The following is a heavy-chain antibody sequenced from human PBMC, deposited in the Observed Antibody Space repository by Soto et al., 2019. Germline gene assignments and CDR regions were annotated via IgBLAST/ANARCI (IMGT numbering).Heavy chain of an antibody. CDR3: ARTQGAEFQRLYAFDI. Sequence: QVQLVQSGAEVRKPGSSVKVSCKASGGTFSTYAISWVRQAPGQGLEWMGGIIPMFGTAKYAQRFQGRFTITADGSTSTASMELTSLRSEDTDLYCGARTQGAEFQRLYAFDIWGQGTMVTVSS. V-gene: IGHV1-69*01. CDR1: GGTFSTYA. J-gene: IGHJ3*02. CDR2: IIPMFGTA. D-gene: IGHD6-25*01.